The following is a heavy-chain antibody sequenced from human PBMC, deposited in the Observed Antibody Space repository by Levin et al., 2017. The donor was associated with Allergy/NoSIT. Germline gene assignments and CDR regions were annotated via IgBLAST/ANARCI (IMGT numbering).Heavy chain of an antibody. J-gene: IGHJ4*02. Sequence: GGSLRLSCAASGFMFSDYGMHWVRQAPGKGLEWVAVISYTGNNKYYADSVKGRFTISRDNSKNTLYLQMNSLRVEDTAVYYCAKSRGTSWYGGFDYWGQGTLVSVSS. CDR1: GFMFSDYG. D-gene: IGHD2-2*01. V-gene: IGHV3-30*18. CDR3: AKSRGTSWYGGFDY. CDR2: ISYTGNNK.